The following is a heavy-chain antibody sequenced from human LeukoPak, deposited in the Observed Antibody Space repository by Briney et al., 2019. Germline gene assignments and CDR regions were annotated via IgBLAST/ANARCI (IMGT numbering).Heavy chain of an antibody. CDR1: GFTFTSYG. CDR2: IRYDGSNK. Sequence: GGSLRLSCAASGFTFTSYGMHWVRQAPGKGLEWVAFIRYDGSNKYYADSVKGRFTISRDNSKNTLYLQMNSVRAEDTAVYYCATVKSSIAAAGTPLGWFDPWGQGTLVTVSS. D-gene: IGHD6-13*01. V-gene: IGHV3-30*02. CDR3: ATVKSSIAAAGTPLGWFDP. J-gene: IGHJ5*02.